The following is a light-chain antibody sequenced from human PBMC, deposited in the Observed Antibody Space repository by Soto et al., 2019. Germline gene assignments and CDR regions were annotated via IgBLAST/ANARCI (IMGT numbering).Light chain of an antibody. J-gene: IGLJ1*01. Sequence: QSALTQPASVSGSPGQSITISCTGTSSDVGGYNYVSWYQQHPGKAPKLMIYEVSNRPSGVSNRFSGSKSGNTASLTISGLYTEDEADYYCSSYTSSSTLVFGTGTKVTVL. V-gene: IGLV2-14*01. CDR3: SSYTSSSTLV. CDR2: EVS. CDR1: SSDVGGYNY.